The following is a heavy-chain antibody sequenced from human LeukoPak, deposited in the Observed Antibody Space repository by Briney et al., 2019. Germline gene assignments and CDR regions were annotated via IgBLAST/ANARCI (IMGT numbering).Heavy chain of an antibody. J-gene: IGHJ4*02. D-gene: IGHD6-6*01. CDR2: INPSGGST. Sequence: ASVKASCKASGYTFTSYYMHWVRQAPGQGLEWMGIINPSGGSTSYAQKFQGRVTMTRDMSTSTVYMELSSLRSEDTAVYYCAREISSSACGYWGQGTLVTVSS. CDR1: GYTFTSYY. CDR3: AREISSSACGY. V-gene: IGHV1-46*01.